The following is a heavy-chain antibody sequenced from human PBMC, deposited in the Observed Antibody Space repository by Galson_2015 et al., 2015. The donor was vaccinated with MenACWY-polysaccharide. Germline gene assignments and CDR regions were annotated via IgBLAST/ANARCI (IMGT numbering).Heavy chain of an antibody. D-gene: IGHD3-10*01. J-gene: IGHJ3*02. Sequence: SLRLSCAASGFTFSSYSMNWVRQAPGKGLEWVSSISSSSSYIYYADSVKGRFTISRDNAKNSLYLQMSSLRAEDTAVYYCARGISRGAFDIWGQGTMVTVSS. CDR2: ISSSSSYI. CDR1: GFTFSSYS. V-gene: IGHV3-21*01. CDR3: ARGISRGAFDI.